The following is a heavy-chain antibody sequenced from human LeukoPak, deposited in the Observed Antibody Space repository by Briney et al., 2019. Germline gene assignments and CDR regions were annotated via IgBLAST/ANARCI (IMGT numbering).Heavy chain of an antibody. CDR2: IYHSGST. D-gene: IGHD6-13*01. J-gene: IGHJ5*01. CDR1: NGSISSNNW. CDR3: AKWGQGISSWYGFDS. Sequence: KPSGTLSLTCAVSNGSISSNNWWSWVRQPPGKGLEWIGEIYHSGSTNYNPSLQSRVTISVDKSKNHSSLKLTSVTAADTAVYYCAKWGQGISSWYGFDSWGQGTLVTVSS. V-gene: IGHV4-4*02.